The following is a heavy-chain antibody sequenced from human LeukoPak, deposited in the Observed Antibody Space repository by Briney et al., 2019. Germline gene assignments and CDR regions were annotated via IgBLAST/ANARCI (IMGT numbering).Heavy chain of an antibody. V-gene: IGHV1-46*01. J-gene: IGHJ6*03. CDR1: GYTFGTHW. D-gene: IGHD2-2*01. CDR3: ARAPMIPSFHYYYYYMDV. Sequence: ASVKISCKPSGYTFGTHWMHWVRQAPGQGLEWMAIINPSGDFRSYAQKFQGRVTVTRDMSTRTVYMELSSLRSEDTAVYYCARAPMIPSFHYYYYYMDVWGKGTTVTVSS. CDR2: INPSGDFR.